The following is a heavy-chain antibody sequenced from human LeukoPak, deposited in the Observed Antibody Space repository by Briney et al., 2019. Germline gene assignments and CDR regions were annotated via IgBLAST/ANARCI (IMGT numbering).Heavy chain of an antibody. Sequence: GGSLRLSCAASGFTFSSYRMNWVRQAPGKGLEWVSYISGSGDSIYYADSVEGRFTMSRDNAKNSLYLQMNSLRAEDTAVYYCARVRDAYNYFHYWGQGTLVTVSS. CDR3: ARVRDAYNYFHY. CDR1: GFTFSSYR. J-gene: IGHJ4*02. CDR2: ISGSGDSI. V-gene: IGHV3-48*01. D-gene: IGHD2-2*01.